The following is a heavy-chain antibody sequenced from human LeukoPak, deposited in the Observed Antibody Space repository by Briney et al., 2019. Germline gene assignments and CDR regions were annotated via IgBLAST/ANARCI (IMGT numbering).Heavy chain of an antibody. CDR2: IYYSGST. D-gene: IGHD3-22*01. V-gene: IGHV4-39*07. J-gene: IGHJ5*02. CDR1: GGSISSSDYY. Sequence: PSETLSLTCTVSGGSISSSDYYWGWIRQPPGKGLEWVGCIYYSGSTYYNPSLKSRVTISVDTSKNQFSLKLSSVTAADTAVYYCARDPGHYDSSGYVWFDPWGQGTLVTVSS. CDR3: ARDPGHYDSSGYVWFDP.